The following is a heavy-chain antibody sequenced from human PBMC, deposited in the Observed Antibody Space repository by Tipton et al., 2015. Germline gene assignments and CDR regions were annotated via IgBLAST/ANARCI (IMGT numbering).Heavy chain of an antibody. Sequence: TLSLTCAVSAYSISSDYYWGWIRQPPGKGLEWIGSISHIGNTYYNPSLKSRVTMSRDTSKNQFSLKLTSVTAADTAVYYCACQDYDSLTRDYQTVDYWGQGTLVTVSS. CDR2: ISHIGNT. D-gene: IGHD3-9*01. CDR3: ACQDYDSLTRDYQTVDY. CDR1: AYSISSDYY. V-gene: IGHV4-38-2*01. J-gene: IGHJ4*02.